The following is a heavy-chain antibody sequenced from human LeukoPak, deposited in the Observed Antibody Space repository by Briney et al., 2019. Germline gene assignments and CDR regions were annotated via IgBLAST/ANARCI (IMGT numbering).Heavy chain of an antibody. Sequence: TSVKVSCKASGYTFTSYAMHWVRQAPGQRLEWMGWINAGNGNTKYSQKFQGRVTITSDTSASTAYMELSSLRSEDTAVYYCARGKVGATTGSLDYWGQGTLVTVSS. D-gene: IGHD1-26*01. J-gene: IGHJ4*02. CDR1: GYTFTSYA. V-gene: IGHV1-3*01. CDR2: INAGNGNT. CDR3: ARGKVGATTGSLDY.